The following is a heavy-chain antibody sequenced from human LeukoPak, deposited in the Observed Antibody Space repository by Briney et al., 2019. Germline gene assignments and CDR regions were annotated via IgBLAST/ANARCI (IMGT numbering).Heavy chain of an antibody. D-gene: IGHD2-2*01. Sequence: ASVKVSCKASGYTFTSYGISWVRQAPGQGLEWMGWISAYNGNTNYAQKFRGRVTMTTDTSTSTAYMELRSLRSDDAAVYYCARDLGDIVVVPAAISLPWGQGTLVTVSS. CDR1: GYTFTSYG. CDR3: ARDLGDIVVVPAAISLP. V-gene: IGHV1-18*01. CDR2: ISAYNGNT. J-gene: IGHJ5*02.